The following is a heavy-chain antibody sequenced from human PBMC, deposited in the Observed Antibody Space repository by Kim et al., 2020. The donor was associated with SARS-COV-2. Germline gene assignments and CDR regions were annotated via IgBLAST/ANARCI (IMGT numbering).Heavy chain of an antibody. CDR3: AEGATTPN. Sequence: GGSLRLSCAASGFTFSSYAMHWVRQAPGKGLEWVAVISYDGSNKYYADSVKGRFTISRDNSKNTLYLQMNSLRAEDTAVYYCAEGATTPNWGQGTLVTVS. D-gene: IGHD1-26*01. CDR1: GFTFSSYA. J-gene: IGHJ4*02. V-gene: IGHV3-30*04. CDR2: ISYDGSNK.